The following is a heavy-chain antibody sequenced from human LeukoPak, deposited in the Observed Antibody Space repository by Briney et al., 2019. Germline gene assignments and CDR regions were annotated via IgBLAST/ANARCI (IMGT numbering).Heavy chain of an antibody. Sequence: SETLSLTCTVSGGSISSYYWSWIRQPPGKGLEWIGYIYYSGSTNYNPSLKSRVTISVDTSKNQFSLKLSSVTAADTAVYYCARWVITFGGVIASFDYWGQGTLVTVSS. J-gene: IGHJ4*02. V-gene: IGHV4-59*01. CDR2: IYYSGST. CDR1: GGSISSYY. CDR3: ARWVITFGGVIASFDY. D-gene: IGHD3-16*02.